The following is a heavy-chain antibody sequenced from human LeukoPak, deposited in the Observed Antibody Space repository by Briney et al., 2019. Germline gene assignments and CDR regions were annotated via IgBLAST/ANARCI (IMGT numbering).Heavy chain of an antibody. CDR3: ARVAFGGVIEPNWFDP. J-gene: IGHJ5*02. D-gene: IGHD3-16*02. Sequence: GESLKISCKGSGYSFTSYWIGWVRQMPGKGLEWMGIIYPGDSDTRYHPSFQGQVTISADKSIRTAYLQWSSLKASDTAMYYCARVAFGGVIEPNWFDPWGQGTLVTVSS. V-gene: IGHV5-51*01. CDR2: IYPGDSDT. CDR1: GYSFTSYW.